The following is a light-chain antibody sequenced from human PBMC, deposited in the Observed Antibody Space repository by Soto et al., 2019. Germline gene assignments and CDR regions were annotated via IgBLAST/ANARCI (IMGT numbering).Light chain of an antibody. V-gene: IGKV3-20*01. CDR3: QQYGSSPT. CDR2: GAS. CDR1: QSVRSSF. J-gene: IGKJ4*01. Sequence: EIVLTQSPGTLSLSPGEGATLSCRASQSVRSSFLAWYQQKPGQAPSLLIYGASSRATGIPDRFSGGGSGTDFTLTITRLEPEDLAVYYCQQYGSSPTFGGWTKVEIK.